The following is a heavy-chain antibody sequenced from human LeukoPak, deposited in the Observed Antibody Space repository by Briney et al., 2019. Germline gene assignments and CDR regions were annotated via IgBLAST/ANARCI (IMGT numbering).Heavy chain of an antibody. V-gene: IGHV3-23*01. Sequence: PGGSLRLSCAASGFTFSSYAMSWVRQAPGKWLEWVSAISGSGGSTYYADSVKGRFTISRDNSKNTLYLQMNSLRAEDTAVYYCAKALGDSRRYFDWLTAFDIWGQGTMVTVSS. CDR1: GFTFSSYA. CDR3: AKALGDSRRYFDWLTAFDI. J-gene: IGHJ3*02. D-gene: IGHD3-9*01. CDR2: ISGSGGST.